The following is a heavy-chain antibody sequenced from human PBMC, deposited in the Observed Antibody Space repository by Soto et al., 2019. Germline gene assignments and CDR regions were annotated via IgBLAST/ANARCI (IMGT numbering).Heavy chain of an antibody. J-gene: IGHJ3*02. Sequence: PGGSLRLSWAASGFTFSSYGMHWVRQAPGKGLEWVAVISYDGSNKYYADSVKGRFTISRDNSKNTLYLQMNSLRAEDTAVYYCAKDRGSSGWYAFDIWGQGTMVTVSS. CDR3: AKDRGSSGWYAFDI. D-gene: IGHD6-19*01. CDR1: GFTFSSYG. V-gene: IGHV3-30*18. CDR2: ISYDGSNK.